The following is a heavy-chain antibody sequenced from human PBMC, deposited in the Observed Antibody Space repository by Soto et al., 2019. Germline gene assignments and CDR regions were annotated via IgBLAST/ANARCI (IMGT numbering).Heavy chain of an antibody. CDR3: ARRYYDSSGYYFAFDI. CDR2: IIPIFGTA. Sequence: SVKVSCKASGGTFSSYAISWVRQSPGQGLEWMGGIIPIFGTANYAQKFQGRVTITADESTSTAYMELSSLRSEDTAVYYCARRYYDSSGYYFAFDIWGQGTMVTVSS. D-gene: IGHD3-22*01. J-gene: IGHJ3*02. CDR1: GGTFSSYA. V-gene: IGHV1-69*13.